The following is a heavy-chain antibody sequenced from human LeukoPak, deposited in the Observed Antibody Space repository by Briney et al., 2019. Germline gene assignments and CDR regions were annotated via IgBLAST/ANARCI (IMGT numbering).Heavy chain of an antibody. Sequence: SLSLSHAPSSLTLTDSYMSCISHEPGNGRESHLYISSSGSTIYYADSVKGRFTISRDNAKNSLYLQMNSLRAEDTAVYYCARDSGGPYYYFWSGPWGQGTLVTVSS. CDR2: ISSSGSTI. D-gene: IGHD3-3*01. CDR1: SLTLTDSY. V-gene: IGHV3-11*04. CDR3: ARDSGGPYYYFWSGP. J-gene: IGHJ5*02.